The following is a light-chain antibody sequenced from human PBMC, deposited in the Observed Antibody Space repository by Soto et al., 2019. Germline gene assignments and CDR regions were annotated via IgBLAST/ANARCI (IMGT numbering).Light chain of an antibody. J-gene: IGKJ1*01. Sequence: EIVLLQSPGTLSLSPGERATLSCRASQSVSSGFLAWYQQKPGQAPRLLIYGASSRATGIPDRFSGSGSGTDFTLTISRLEPEDFAVYYCQQYGSSPQTVGQGNKVDIK. CDR3: QQYGSSPQT. CDR1: QSVSSGF. V-gene: IGKV3-20*01. CDR2: GAS.